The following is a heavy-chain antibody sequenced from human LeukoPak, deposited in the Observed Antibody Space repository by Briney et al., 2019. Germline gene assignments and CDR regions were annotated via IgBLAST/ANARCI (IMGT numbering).Heavy chain of an antibody. V-gene: IGHV1-18*01. CDR2: ISAYNGNT. CDR1: GYTFSIYG. CDR3: ARQGYSGHSQGAADY. J-gene: IGHJ4*02. D-gene: IGHD4-23*01. Sequence: ASVKVSCKASGYTFSIYGFSWVRQAPGQGLEWMGWISAYNGNTNYAQKFQGRVTMTADTSTSTAHMELRSLRSDDTAVYYCARQGYSGHSQGAADYWGQGTLVTVSS.